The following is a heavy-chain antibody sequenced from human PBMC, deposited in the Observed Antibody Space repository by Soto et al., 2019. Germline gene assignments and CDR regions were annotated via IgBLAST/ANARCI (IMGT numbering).Heavy chain of an antibody. J-gene: IGHJ4*02. Sequence: QVQLVQSGAEVRKPGSSVNVSCKTSGDTFHDNTITWVRQAPGLGVEWLVRCIPVLGVPNYAQHFQDRVKITAAKSTNTVYIELCSLRPEDIAIYYCSREAVAGSPFDFWGQGTLVTVSS. CDR3: SREAVAGSPFDF. CDR2: CIPVLGVP. CDR1: GDTFHDNT. D-gene: IGHD6-19*01. V-gene: IGHV1-69*08.